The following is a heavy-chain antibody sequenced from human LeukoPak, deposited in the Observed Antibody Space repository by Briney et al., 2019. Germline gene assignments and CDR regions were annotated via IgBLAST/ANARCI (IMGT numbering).Heavy chain of an antibody. CDR3: ARDLYGSGRFFDY. J-gene: IGHJ4*02. V-gene: IGHV3-48*03. CDR2: ISSSGSTI. CDR1: GFTVRSNY. Sequence: GGSLRLSCAASGFTVRSNYMNWVRQAPGKGLEWVSYISSSGSTIHYADSVKGRFTISRDNVENSLYLQMNSLRAEDTAVYYCARDLYGSGRFFDYWGQGTLVTVSS. D-gene: IGHD3-10*01.